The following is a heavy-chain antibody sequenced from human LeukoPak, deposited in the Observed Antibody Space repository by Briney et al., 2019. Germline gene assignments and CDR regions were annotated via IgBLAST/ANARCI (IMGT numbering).Heavy chain of an antibody. CDR3: ARQLRWDQYYFDY. J-gene: IGHJ4*02. CDR2: ISAYNGDT. V-gene: IGHV1-18*01. D-gene: IGHD4-23*01. Sequence: ASVKVSCKASGYTFTSYGFSWVRQAPGQGLEWMGWISAYNGDTKYALNLQGRVTMTTDTSTSTAYMELRSLRSNDTAVYYCARQLRWDQYYFDYWGQGTLVTVSS. CDR1: GYTFTSYG.